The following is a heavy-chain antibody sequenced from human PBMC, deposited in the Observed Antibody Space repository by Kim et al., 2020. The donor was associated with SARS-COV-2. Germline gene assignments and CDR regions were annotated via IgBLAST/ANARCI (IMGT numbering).Heavy chain of an antibody. CDR3: ARATIAARSEYFQH. V-gene: IGHV3-66*01. J-gene: IGHJ1*01. CDR1: GFTVSSNY. Sequence: GGSLRLSCAASGFTVSSNYMSWVRQAPGKGLEWVSVIYSGGSTYYADSVKGRFTISRDNSKNTLYLQMNSLRAEDTAVYYCARATIAARSEYFQHWGQGTLVTVSS. CDR2: IYSGGST. D-gene: IGHD6-6*01.